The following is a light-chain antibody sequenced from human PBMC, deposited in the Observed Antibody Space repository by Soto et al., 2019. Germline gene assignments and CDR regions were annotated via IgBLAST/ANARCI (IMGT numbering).Light chain of an antibody. J-gene: IGLJ1*01. CDR1: SSNFGAGYD. V-gene: IGLV1-40*01. CDR3: QSYDSSLSAYV. CDR2: GTT. Sequence: QSVLTQPPSVSGAPGQRVTISCTGSSSNFGAGYDVHWYQQLPGTAPKLLIYGTTNRPSGVPDRFSGSKSGTSASLAITGLQAEDEADYYCQSYDSSLSAYVFGNGTKV.